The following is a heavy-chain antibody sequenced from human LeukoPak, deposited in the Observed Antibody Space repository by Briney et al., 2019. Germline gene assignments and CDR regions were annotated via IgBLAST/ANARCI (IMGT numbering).Heavy chain of an antibody. Sequence: SETLSLTCSVSGGSIRTSTYYWGWIRQAPGKGLEWVGTIFHNGGTYYSQSLKSRVTISVDTSKIQLSLNLKSVTAADTAVYHCASRHQRLVRFYESWSQGTLVTVSS. V-gene: IGHV4-39*01. D-gene: IGHD6-19*01. CDR3: ASRHQRLVRFYES. CDR1: GGSIRTSTYY. CDR2: IFHNGGT. J-gene: IGHJ4*02.